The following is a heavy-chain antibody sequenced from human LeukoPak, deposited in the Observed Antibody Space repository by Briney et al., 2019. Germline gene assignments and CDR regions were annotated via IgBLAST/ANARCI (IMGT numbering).Heavy chain of an antibody. Sequence: SETLSLTCTVSGGSVSSGSYYWSWIRQPPGKGLEWIGYIYYSGSTNYNPSLKSRVTISVDTSKNQFSLKLSSVTAADTAVYYCARVQSGYDAFDIWGQGTTVSVSS. CDR1: GGSVSSGSYY. V-gene: IGHV4-61*01. CDR2: IYYSGST. CDR3: ARVQSGYDAFDI. D-gene: IGHD3-22*01. J-gene: IGHJ3*02.